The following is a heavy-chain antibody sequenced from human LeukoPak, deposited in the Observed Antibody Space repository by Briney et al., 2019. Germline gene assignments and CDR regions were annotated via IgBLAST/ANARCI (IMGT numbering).Heavy chain of an antibody. V-gene: IGHV1-69*05. CDR2: IIPIFGTA. Sequence: SVKVSCKASGGTFSSYAISWVRQAPGQGLEWMGGIIPIFGTANYAQKFQGRVTITTDESTSTAYMELSSLRSEDTAVYYCARDSLGFGGGFRFDYWGQGTLVTVSS. CDR3: ARDSLGFGGGFRFDY. J-gene: IGHJ4*02. D-gene: IGHD3-10*01. CDR1: GGTFSSYA.